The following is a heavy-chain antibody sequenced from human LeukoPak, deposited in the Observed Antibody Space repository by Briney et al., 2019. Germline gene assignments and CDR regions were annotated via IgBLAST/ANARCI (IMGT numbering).Heavy chain of an antibody. V-gene: IGHV4-39*07. CDR3: ARGGSGRNNWLDP. D-gene: IGHD3-10*01. CDR1: GGSISSSSYY. CDR2: IYYSGST. J-gene: IGHJ5*02. Sequence: SETLSLTCTVSGGSISSSSYYWGWIRQPPGKGLEWIGSIYYSGSTYYNPSLKSRVTISVDTSEKQIYLKLTSVTAADTAVYYCARGGSGRNNWLDPWGQGTLVTVSS.